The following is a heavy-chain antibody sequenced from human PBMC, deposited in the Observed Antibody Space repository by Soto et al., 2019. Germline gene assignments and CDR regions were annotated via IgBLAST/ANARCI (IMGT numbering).Heavy chain of an antibody. J-gene: IGHJ4*02. CDR1: GFTVSSNY. V-gene: IGHV3-66*01. CDR2: IYSGDST. Sequence: EVQVVESGGGLVQPGGSLRLSCAASGFTVSSNYMSWVRQAPGKGLEWVSVIYSGDSTNYADSVKGRFTISRDNSKNTLYLQMNSLRADDTAVYYCARSTMVTTPGYWGQGTLLTVSS. CDR3: ARSTMVTTPGY. D-gene: IGHD4-17*01.